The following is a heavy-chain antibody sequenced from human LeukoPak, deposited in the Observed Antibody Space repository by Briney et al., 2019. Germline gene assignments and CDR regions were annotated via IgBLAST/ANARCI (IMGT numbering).Heavy chain of an antibody. Sequence: GRSLRLSCAASGFTFSSYAMHWVRQAPGKGLEWVAVISYDGSNKYYADSVKGRFTISRDNSKNTLYLQMNSLRAEDTAVYYCASPTYYDFWSGYSGPDYWGQGTTVTVSS. CDR1: GFTFSSYA. CDR2: ISYDGSNK. V-gene: IGHV3-30-3*01. CDR3: ASPTYYDFWSGYSGPDY. J-gene: IGHJ4*03. D-gene: IGHD3-3*01.